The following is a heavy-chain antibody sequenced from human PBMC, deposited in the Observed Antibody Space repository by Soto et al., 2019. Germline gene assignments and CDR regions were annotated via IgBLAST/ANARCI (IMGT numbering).Heavy chain of an antibody. CDR1: GYTLTELS. CDR3: ATDPIFGVSPPLYRY. V-gene: IGHV1-24*01. Sequence: ASVKVSCKVSGYTLTELSMHWVRQAPGKGLEWMGGFDPEDGETIYAQKFQGRVTMTEDTSTDTAYMELSSLRSEDTAVYYCATDPIFGVSPPLYRYWGQGTLVTVSS. CDR2: FDPEDGET. D-gene: IGHD3-3*01. J-gene: IGHJ4*02.